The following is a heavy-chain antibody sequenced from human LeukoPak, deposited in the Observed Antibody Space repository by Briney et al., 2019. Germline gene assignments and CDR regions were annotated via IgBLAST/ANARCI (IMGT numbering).Heavy chain of an antibody. Sequence: SVKVSCKASGGTFSSYAISWVRQAPGQGLEWMGGIIPIFGTANYAQKFQGRVTITTDESTSTAYMELSSLRSEDTAVYYCARHVDFSRLCFDYWGQGTLVTVSS. V-gene: IGHV1-69*05. J-gene: IGHJ4*02. CDR3: ARHVDFSRLCFDY. CDR1: GGTFSSYA. D-gene: IGHD6-13*01. CDR2: IIPIFGTA.